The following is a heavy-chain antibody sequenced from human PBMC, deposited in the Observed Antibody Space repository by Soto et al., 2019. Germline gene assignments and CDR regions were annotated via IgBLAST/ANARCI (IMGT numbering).Heavy chain of an antibody. CDR2: ISAYNGDT. D-gene: IGHD6-19*01. Sequence: ASVKVSCKASGYTFTNYGITWVRQAPGQGLEWMGWISAYNGDTHYTQRLQGRVTMTTDTSTSTAYMELSSLRSEDTAVYYCARDLAGAVAGTGYFDYWGQGTLVTVSS. V-gene: IGHV1-18*01. J-gene: IGHJ4*01. CDR3: ARDLAGAVAGTGYFDY. CDR1: GYTFTNYG.